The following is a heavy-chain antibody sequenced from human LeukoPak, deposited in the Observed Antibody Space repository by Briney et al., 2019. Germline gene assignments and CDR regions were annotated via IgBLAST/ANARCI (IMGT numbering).Heavy chain of an antibody. V-gene: IGHV4-4*07. J-gene: IGHJ4*02. Sequence: SETLSLTCTVSGGSISIYYWSWIRQPAGKGLEWIGRIYTSGSTNYNPSLKSRVTMSVDTSKNQFSLKLSSVTAADTAVYYCARDRGSYYYGSGSYSPFDYWGQGTLVTVSS. CDR3: ARDRGSYYYGSGSYSPFDY. CDR1: GGSISIYY. D-gene: IGHD3-10*01. CDR2: IYTSGST.